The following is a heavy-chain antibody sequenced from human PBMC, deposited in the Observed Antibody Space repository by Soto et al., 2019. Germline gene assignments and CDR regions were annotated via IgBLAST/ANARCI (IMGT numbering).Heavy chain of an antibody. Sequence: SLKISCKGSGYSFTSYWIGWVRQMPGKGLEWMGIIYPGDSDTNYNPSLKSRVTISVDTSKNQFSLKLSSVTAADTAVYYCARWPPKRARTSSSDYGDYEGSANWGQGTLVTVSS. CDR3: ARWPPKRARTSSSDYGDYEGSAN. CDR1: GYSFTSYW. V-gene: IGHV5-51*01. CDR2: IYPGDSDT. D-gene: IGHD4-17*01. J-gene: IGHJ4*02.